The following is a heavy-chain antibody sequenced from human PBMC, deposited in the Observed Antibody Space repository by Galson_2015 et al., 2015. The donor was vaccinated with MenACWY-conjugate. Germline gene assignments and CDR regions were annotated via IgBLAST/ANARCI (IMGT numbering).Heavy chain of an antibody. CDR2: ISPYNGKT. CDR1: GYTFANYR. Sequence: SVKVSCKGSGYTFANYRIHWVRQAPGQGLAWMGWISPYNGKTYYGQHFQGRVTMTTDTSTSSVYLELRSLRSDDTAVSYCARDFVRGVIAPLNCWGHGALVAVSS. V-gene: IGHV1-18*01. CDR3: ARDFVRGVIAPLNC. D-gene: IGHD3-10*01. J-gene: IGHJ4*01.